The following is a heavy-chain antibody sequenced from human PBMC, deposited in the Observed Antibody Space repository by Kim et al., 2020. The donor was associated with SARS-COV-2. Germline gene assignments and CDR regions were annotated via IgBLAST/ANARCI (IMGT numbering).Heavy chain of an antibody. Sequence: NPPLKARVTISVDTSKHQFVLKLGVVTAADTAVYYCARHRRTYSPGAFDIWGQGTMVTVSS. CDR3: ARHRRTYSPGAFDI. J-gene: IGHJ3*02. D-gene: IGHD4-4*01. V-gene: IGHV4-39*01.